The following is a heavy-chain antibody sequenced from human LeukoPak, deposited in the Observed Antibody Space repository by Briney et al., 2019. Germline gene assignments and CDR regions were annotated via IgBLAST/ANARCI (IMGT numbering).Heavy chain of an antibody. V-gene: IGHV3-30*02. CDR1: GFTFSTYG. D-gene: IGHD3-10*01. CDR2: IRYDGSNK. CDR3: ARSGGIIDY. J-gene: IGHJ4*02. Sequence: GGSLRLSCAASGFTFSTYGMHWVRQAPGKGLEWVAFIRYDGSNKYYGDSVKGRFTISRDNAKNTLYLQMNSLRAEGTARYYCARSGGIIDYWGQGTLVTVSS.